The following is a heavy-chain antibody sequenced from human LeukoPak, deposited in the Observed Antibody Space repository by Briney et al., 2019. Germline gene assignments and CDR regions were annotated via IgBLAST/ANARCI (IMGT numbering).Heavy chain of an antibody. V-gene: IGHV4-34*01. Sequence: SETLSLTCAVYGGSFSGYYWSWIRQPPGKGLEWIGEINHSGSTNYNPSLKSRVTISVDTSKNQFSLKLSSVTAADTAVYYCARGILDVQLDWFDPWGQGTLVTVSS. CDR3: ARGILDVQLDWFDP. J-gene: IGHJ5*02. CDR2: INHSGST. CDR1: GGSFSGYY. D-gene: IGHD6-6*01.